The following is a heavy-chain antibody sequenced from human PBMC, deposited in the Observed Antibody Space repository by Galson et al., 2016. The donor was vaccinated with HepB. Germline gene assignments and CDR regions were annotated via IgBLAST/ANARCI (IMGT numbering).Heavy chain of an antibody. CDR1: GYSFINHW. CDR2: IYPGDSDP. D-gene: IGHD1-26*01. CDR3: GRGHSGSSLPYFEY. Sequence: QSGAEVKKPGESLRISCEGSGYSFINHWIVWVRQMPGKGLEWMGIIYPGDSDPRYSPSFKGQVTTSADKSIRAAYLKWSSLKASDTAMSYCGRGHSGSSLPYFEYWGQGTLVTVSS. V-gene: IGHV5-51*01. J-gene: IGHJ4*02.